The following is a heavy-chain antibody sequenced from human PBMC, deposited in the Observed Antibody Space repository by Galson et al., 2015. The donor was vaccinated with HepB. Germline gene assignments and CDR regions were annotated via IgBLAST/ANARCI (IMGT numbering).Heavy chain of an antibody. D-gene: IGHD2-21*01. J-gene: IGHJ3*02. CDR2: INPNSGGT. Sequence: SVKVSCKASGYTFTSYYMHWVRQAPGQGLEWMGWINPNSGGTNYAQKFQGWVTMTRDTSISTAYMELSRLGSDDTAVYYCAGALNTFCGGDCYFGDAFDIWGQGTMVTVSS. CDR1: GYTFTSYY. V-gene: IGHV1-2*04. CDR3: AGALNTFCGGDCYFGDAFDI.